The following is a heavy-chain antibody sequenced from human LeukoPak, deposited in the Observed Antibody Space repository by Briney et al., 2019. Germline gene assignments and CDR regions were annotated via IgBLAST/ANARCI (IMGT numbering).Heavy chain of an antibody. D-gene: IGHD3-3*01. V-gene: IGHV3-23*01. CDR3: AKGTGFWSGYYYYYYMDV. Sequence: PGGSLRLSCAASGFTFSSYAMSWVRQAPGKGLEWVSAISGSGGSTYYADSVKGRFTISRDNSKNTLYLQMNSLRAEDTAVYYCAKGTGFWSGYYYYYYMDVWGKGTTVTVSS. J-gene: IGHJ6*03. CDR2: ISGSGGST. CDR1: GFTFSSYA.